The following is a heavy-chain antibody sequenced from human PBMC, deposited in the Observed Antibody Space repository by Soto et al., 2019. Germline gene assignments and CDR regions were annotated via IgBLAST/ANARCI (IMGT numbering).Heavy chain of an antibody. V-gene: IGHV4-4*02. D-gene: IGHD2-15*01. J-gene: IGHJ6*02. CDR1: FGSISSSNG. CDR3: ARENQSYCSGGSCYPPHRGMDV. Sequence: SDTLSLTCAVSFGSISSSNGFSWVRQPPGKVLEWIGEIYHSGSTNYNPSLKSRVTISVDKSKNQFSLKLSSVTAADTAVYYCARENQSYCSGGSCYPPHRGMDVWGQGTTVTVSS. CDR2: IYHSGST.